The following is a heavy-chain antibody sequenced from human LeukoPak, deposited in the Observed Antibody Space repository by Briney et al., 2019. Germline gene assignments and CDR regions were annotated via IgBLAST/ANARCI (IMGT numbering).Heavy chain of an antibody. V-gene: IGHV4-59*01. CDR2: IHYSGST. CDR3: ARHAQTYYYDSSGYSPLFDY. Sequence: SETLSLTCTVSGNSIRSYYWSWIRQPPGKGLEWIGYIHYSGSTNYNPSLKSRVTISFDTPKNQFSLKLSSVTAADTAVYYCARHAQTYYYDSSGYSPLFDYWAQGTLVTVSS. CDR1: GNSIRSYY. D-gene: IGHD3-22*01. J-gene: IGHJ4*02.